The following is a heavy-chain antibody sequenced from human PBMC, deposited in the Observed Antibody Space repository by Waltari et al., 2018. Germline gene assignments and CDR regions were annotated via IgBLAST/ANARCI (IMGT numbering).Heavy chain of an antibody. V-gene: IGHV1-18*01. J-gene: IGHJ4*02. CDR2: ISAYNGDT. CDR1: GYTFTSYG. CDR3: ARGRRGYSYGYLDY. Sequence: QVQLVQSGAEVKKPGASVKVSCKTSGYTFTSYGINWVRQAPGQGLEWMGWISAYNGDTNYAQKLQGRVTMTTDTSTSTAYMDLRSLRSDDTAVYYCARGRRGYSYGYLDYWGQGTLVTVSS. D-gene: IGHD5-18*01.